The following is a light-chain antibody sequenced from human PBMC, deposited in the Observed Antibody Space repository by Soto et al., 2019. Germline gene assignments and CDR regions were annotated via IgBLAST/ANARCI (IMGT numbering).Light chain of an antibody. V-gene: IGLV2-14*01. CDR1: NRDVGSYKL. CDR2: EVR. J-gene: IGLJ3*02. CDR3: SSYTTTSTLV. Sequence: QSALTQPASVSGSPGQSITIACTGTNRDVGSYKLVSWYQQRPGEAPKLIISEVRNRPSGISYRFTGSKSGNTASLTISGLQAEDEADYYCSSYTTTSTLVFGGGTKVTVL.